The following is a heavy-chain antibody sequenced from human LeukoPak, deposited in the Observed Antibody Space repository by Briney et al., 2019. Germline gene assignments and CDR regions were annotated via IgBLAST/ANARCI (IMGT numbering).Heavy chain of an antibody. CDR3: AGETGTGFDP. D-gene: IGHD3/OR15-3a*01. CDR1: GFTFSTYS. CDR2: ISGSSSYT. V-gene: IGHV3-21*01. J-gene: IGHJ5*02. Sequence: GGSLRLSCAASGFTFSTYSMNWVRQAPGKGLEWVSSISGSSSYTFYADSVRGRFTISRDNAKNSLYLQMNSLRAEDTAVYFCAGETGTGFDPWGQGTLVTVS.